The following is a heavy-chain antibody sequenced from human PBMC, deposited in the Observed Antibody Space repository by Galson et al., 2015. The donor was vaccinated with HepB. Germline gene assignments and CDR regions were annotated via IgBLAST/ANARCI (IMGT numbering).Heavy chain of an antibody. CDR3: ARHPSYYYYDMDV. V-gene: IGHV1-69*13. CDR2: IIPIFGTA. Sequence: SVKVSCKASGGTFSSYAISWVRQAPGQGLEWMGGIIPIFGTANYAQKFQGRVTITAEETTTKAYMELSSLSSENTAVYYCARHPSYYYYDMDVWGKGTTVTVSS. CDR1: GGTFSSYA. J-gene: IGHJ6*03.